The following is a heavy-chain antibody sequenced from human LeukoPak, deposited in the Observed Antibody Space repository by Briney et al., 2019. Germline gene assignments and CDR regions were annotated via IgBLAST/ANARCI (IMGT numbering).Heavy chain of an antibody. D-gene: IGHD1-26*01. Sequence: ASVKVSCKASGYTFTGYYMHWARQAPGQGLEWMGWINPNSGGTNYAQKFQGRVTMTRDTSISTAYMELSRLRSDDTAVYYCARDPEWELTDLMIDYWGQGTLVTVSS. V-gene: IGHV1-2*02. CDR3: ARDPEWELTDLMIDY. J-gene: IGHJ4*02. CDR2: INPNSGGT. CDR1: GYTFTGYY.